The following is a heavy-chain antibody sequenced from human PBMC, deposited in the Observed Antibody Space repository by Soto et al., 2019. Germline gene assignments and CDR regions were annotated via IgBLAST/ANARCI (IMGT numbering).Heavy chain of an antibody. CDR1: GDSVSSNSAA. Sequence: SQTLSLTCVISGDSVSSNSAAWNWIRQSPSRGLEWLGRTYYRSKWYNDYAVSVKSRITINPDTSKNQFSLQLNSVTPEDTAVYYCARMGNSSSWEKPNYYYYGMDVWGQGTTVTVSS. D-gene: IGHD6-13*01. J-gene: IGHJ6*02. CDR2: TYYRSKWYN. V-gene: IGHV6-1*01. CDR3: ARMGNSSSWEKPNYYYYGMDV.